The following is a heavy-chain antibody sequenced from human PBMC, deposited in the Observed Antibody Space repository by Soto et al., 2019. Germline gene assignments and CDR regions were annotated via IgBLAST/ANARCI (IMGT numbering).Heavy chain of an antibody. D-gene: IGHD2-2*01. CDR2: INHSGST. CDR3: ARLGYCSRTSCLHFDY. J-gene: IGHJ4*02. Sequence: QVQLQQWGAGLLKPSETLSLTCAVYGGSFSGYYWSWIRQPPGKGLEWIGEINHSGSTNYNPSLKVPVTISVDPSKNQVSLKLSSVPAAVTAVYYCARLGYCSRTSCLHFDYWGEGTLVTVSS. CDR1: GGSFSGYY. V-gene: IGHV4-34*01.